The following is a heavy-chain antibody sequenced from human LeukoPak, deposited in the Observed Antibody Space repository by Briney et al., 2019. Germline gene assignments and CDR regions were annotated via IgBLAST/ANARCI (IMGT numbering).Heavy chain of an antibody. D-gene: IGHD6-19*01. J-gene: IGHJ6*03. V-gene: IGHV4-61*02. Sequence: SETLSLTCTVSGDSISSGDYYWSWIRQPAGKGLEWIGRISSSGSTNYNPSLKSRVTISVDTSKNQFSLKLSSVTAADTAVYYCARALSSGWYYYYYYYMDVWGKGTTVTVSS. CDR3: ARALSSGWYYYYYYYMDV. CDR2: ISSSGST. CDR1: GDSISSGDYY.